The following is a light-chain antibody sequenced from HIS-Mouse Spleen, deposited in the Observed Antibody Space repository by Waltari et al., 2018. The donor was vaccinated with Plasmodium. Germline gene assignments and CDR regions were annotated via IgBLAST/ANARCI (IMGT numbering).Light chain of an antibody. V-gene: IGKV3-15*01. CDR1: QSVSSN. Sequence: EIVMTQSPATLSVSPGERANLSCRASQSVSSNLAWYQQKPGQAPRLLIYGASTRATVIPARFSGSGSGTEFTLTISSLQSEDFAVYYCQQYNNWSFTFGPGTKVDIK. CDR3: QQYNNWSFT. CDR2: GAS. J-gene: IGKJ3*01.